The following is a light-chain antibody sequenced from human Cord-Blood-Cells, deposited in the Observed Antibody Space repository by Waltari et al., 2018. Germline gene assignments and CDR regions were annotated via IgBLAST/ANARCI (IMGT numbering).Light chain of an antibody. J-gene: IGLJ1*01. CDR1: SSDVGGYNY. V-gene: IGLV2-14*01. CDR2: DVS. Sequence: QSALTQPASVSGSPGQSITISCTGTSSDVGGYNYVSWYQQHPGKAPTLIIYDVSNLPSGVSNRFSGSKSGNTASLTISGLQAEDEADYYCSSYTSSSTYVFGTGTKVTVL. CDR3: SSYTSSSTYV.